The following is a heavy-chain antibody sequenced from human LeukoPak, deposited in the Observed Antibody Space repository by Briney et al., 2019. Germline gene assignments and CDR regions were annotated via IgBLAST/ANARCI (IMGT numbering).Heavy chain of an antibody. CDR3: AKVIGDCSGGWCDSSGCYFYYGMDV. CDR1: GFTFSSYG. D-gene: IGHD2-15*01. V-gene: IGHV3-23*01. J-gene: IGHJ6*04. Sequence: GGSLRLSCAASGFTFSSYGMSWVRQAPGKGLEWVSYIIDSGIFTYYADSVKGRFTISRDNSKNTMYLQMNSLRAEDTALYYCAKVIGDCSGGWCDSSGCYFYYGMDVGGKGTTVTVSS. CDR2: IIDSGIFT.